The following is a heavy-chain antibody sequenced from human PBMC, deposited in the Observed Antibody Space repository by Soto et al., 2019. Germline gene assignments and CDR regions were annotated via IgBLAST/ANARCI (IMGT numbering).Heavy chain of an antibody. D-gene: IGHD1-26*01. V-gene: IGHV1-69*06. Sequence: ASVKVSCKASGDTSSNYGVSWVRQAPGQGLEWMGGILPVFGTTTYARNFQGRITITADKSTSTVYMELTSLRSDDTATYYCARDPDEVVGTDYRYYGMDVWDQGATVTVSS. J-gene: IGHJ6*02. CDR2: ILPVFGTT. CDR1: GDTSSNYG. CDR3: ARDPDEVVGTDYRYYGMDV.